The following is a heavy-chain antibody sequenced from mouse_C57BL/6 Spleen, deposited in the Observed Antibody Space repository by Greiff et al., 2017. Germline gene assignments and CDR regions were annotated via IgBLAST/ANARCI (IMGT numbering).Heavy chain of an antibody. CDR1: GYTFTDYE. CDR3: TRSGTMGHWYFDV. CDR2: IDPETGGT. V-gene: IGHV1-15*01. J-gene: IGHJ1*03. Sequence: QVQLKQSGAELVRPGASVTLSCKASGYTFTDYEMHWVKQTPVHGLEWIGAIDPETGGTAYNQKFKGKAILTADKSSSTAYMELRSLTSEDSAVYYCTRSGTMGHWYFDVWGTGTTVTVSS. D-gene: IGHD4-1*01.